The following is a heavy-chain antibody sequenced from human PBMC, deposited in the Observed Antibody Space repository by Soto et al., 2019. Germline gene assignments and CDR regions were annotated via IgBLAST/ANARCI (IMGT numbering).Heavy chain of an antibody. Sequence: GGSLRLACAASGFTFSAYSMNWVRQAPGKGLEWVSYISSSRGTIYYADSVKGRFTISRDDAKNSLYLQMNSLRDEDTAVYYCARSTNGPFDYGGQGTLATVS. D-gene: IGHD1-26*01. CDR1: GFTFSAYS. CDR3: ARSTNGPFDY. V-gene: IGHV3-48*02. CDR2: ISSSRGTI. J-gene: IGHJ4*02.